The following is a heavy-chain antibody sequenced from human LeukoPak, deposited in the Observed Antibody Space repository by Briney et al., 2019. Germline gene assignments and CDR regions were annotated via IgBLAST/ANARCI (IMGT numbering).Heavy chain of an antibody. Sequence: AVKVSFKASGGTFNIYAISWVRQAPGQGGEGMGGIIPIFGTANYTQKFQGRVTITADKYTSTAYMELSSLRSEDTAVYYCARCSSYDILTGYPKPPFDYWGQGTLVTVSS. CDR3: ARCSSYDILTGYPKPPFDY. V-gene: IGHV1-69*06. CDR2: IIPIFGTA. J-gene: IGHJ4*02. D-gene: IGHD3-9*01. CDR1: GGTFNIYA.